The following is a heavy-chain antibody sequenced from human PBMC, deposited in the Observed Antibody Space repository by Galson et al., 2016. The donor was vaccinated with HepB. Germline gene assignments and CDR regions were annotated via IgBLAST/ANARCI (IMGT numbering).Heavy chain of an antibody. Sequence: SLRLSCAASGFTFTSYLMHWVRQAPGKGLEWVAVTSYDGTKNYHSDSVEGRFTVSRDNSKNSVYLQMNRLRPEDTAVYRCARGGDPNSYCRGGLCHSGLWFWGQGALVTVSP. V-gene: IGHV3-30*13. D-gene: IGHD2-15*01. CDR2: TSYDGTKN. CDR3: ARGGDPNSYCRGGLCHSGLWF. CDR1: GFTFTSYL. J-gene: IGHJ4*02.